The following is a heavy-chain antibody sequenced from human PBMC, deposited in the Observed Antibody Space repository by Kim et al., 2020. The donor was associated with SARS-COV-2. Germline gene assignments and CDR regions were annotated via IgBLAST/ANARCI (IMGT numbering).Heavy chain of an antibody. CDR2: IQYGVNT. CDR1: GGSVVTSGYF. CDR3: VCRTYSGVWHIEKDF. J-gene: IGHJ2*01. Sequence: SETLSLTCTVSGGSVVTSGYFWGWIRQPPGKGLEWIGSIQYGVNTYHTPSLKSRVPISADSSKNQFSLEMTSATAADTAFYYCVCRTYSGVWHIEKDFWG. D-gene: IGHD5-18*01. V-gene: IGHV4-39*01.